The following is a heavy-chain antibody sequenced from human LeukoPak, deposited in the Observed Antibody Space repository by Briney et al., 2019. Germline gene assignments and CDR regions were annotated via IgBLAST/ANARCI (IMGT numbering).Heavy chain of an antibody. V-gene: IGHV4-39*01. J-gene: IGHJ4*02. D-gene: IGHD4-17*01. Sequence: SETLSLTCTVSGGSISSSSYYWGWIRQPPGKGLEWIGSIYYSGSTYYNPSLKSRVTISVDTSKNQFSLKLSSVTAADTAVYYCARLSYGDPLSDYWGQGTLVTVSS. CDR3: ARLSYGDPLSDY. CDR1: GGSISSSSYY. CDR2: IYYSGST.